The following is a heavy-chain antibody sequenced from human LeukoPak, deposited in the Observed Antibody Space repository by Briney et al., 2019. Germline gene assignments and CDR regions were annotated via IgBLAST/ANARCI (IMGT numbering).Heavy chain of an antibody. CDR1: GFTVSSNY. CDR2: IYSGGST. Sequence: GGSLRLSCAASGFTVSSNYMSWVRQAPGKGLEWVSVIYSGGSTYYADSVKGRFTISRDNSKNTLYVQMNSLRAEDTAVYYCARVPGGGGSYYYYYGMDVWGQGTTVTVSS. D-gene: IGHD1-26*01. J-gene: IGHJ6*02. CDR3: ARVPGGGGSYYYYYGMDV. V-gene: IGHV3-66*02.